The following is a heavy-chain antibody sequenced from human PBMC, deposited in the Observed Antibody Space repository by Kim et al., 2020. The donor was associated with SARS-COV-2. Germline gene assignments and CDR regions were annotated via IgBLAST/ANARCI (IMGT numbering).Heavy chain of an antibody. CDR3: ARGHDGVDG. J-gene: IGHJ6*01. Sequence: GGSLRLSCVASGFTFRNTWMSWVRQPPGKGLEWVAHMRGNGSGIDYADSVKGRFTIFRDNAQESLYLQMNSLRVEDTATYYCARGHDGVDGCGQGTTV. CDR1: GFTFRNTW. CDR2: MRGNGSGI. V-gene: IGHV3-7*03.